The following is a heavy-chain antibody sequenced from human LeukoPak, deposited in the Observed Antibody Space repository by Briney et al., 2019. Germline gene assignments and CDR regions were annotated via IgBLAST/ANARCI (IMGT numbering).Heavy chain of an antibody. Sequence: SQTLSLTCTVSGGSISSGGYYWSWIRQPPGKGLEWIGYIYYSGSTNYNPSLKSRVTISVDTSKNQFSLKLSSVTAADTAVYYCARDGFWDRGYYYYGMDVWGQGTTVTVSS. D-gene: IGHD3-16*01. CDR2: IYYSGST. V-gene: IGHV4-61*08. CDR3: ARDGFWDRGYYYYGMDV. CDR1: GGSISSGGYY. J-gene: IGHJ6*02.